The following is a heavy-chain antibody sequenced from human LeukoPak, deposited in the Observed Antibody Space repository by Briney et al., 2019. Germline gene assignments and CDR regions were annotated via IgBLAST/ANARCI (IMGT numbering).Heavy chain of an antibody. V-gene: IGHV3-23*01. J-gene: IGHJ4*02. CDR1: GFTFSNYA. D-gene: IGHD4-17*01. Sequence: PGGSLRLSCAASGFTFSNYAMNWVRQAPGKGLERVSIITGSGTGTYFAGSVKGRFTISRDNSKDMLYLQMNYLRAEDTAVYYCARARSAGLRLYYFNSWGQGTLVTVSS. CDR2: ITGSGTGT. CDR3: ARARSAGLRLYYFNS.